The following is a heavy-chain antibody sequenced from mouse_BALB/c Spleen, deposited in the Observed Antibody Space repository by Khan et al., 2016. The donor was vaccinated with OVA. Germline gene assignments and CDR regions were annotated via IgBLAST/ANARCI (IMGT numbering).Heavy chain of an antibody. V-gene: IGHV5-9-3*01. CDR2: ISSDGDYT. CDR3: ARSPYGNFAY. CDR1: GFTFSTYD. D-gene: IGHD2-1*01. Sequence: EVELVESGGGLVKPGGSLKLSCAASGFTFSTYDMSWVRQTPEKRLEWVATISSDGDYTYFPDNVTGRFTISRDNAKNTLCLQMTSLRSEDTAMYCCARSPYGNFAYWGQGTLVTVSA. J-gene: IGHJ3*01.